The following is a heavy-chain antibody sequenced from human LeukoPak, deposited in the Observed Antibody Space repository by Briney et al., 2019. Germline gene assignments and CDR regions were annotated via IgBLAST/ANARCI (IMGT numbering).Heavy chain of an antibody. D-gene: IGHD2-2*01. J-gene: IGHJ5*02. Sequence: SVKVSCKASGGTFSSYAISWVRQAPGQGLEWMGGIIPIFGTANYAQKLQGRVTMTTDTSTSTAYMELRSLRSDDTAVYYCARGGYCSSTSCYFWFDPWGQGTLVTVSS. CDR1: GGTFSSYA. CDR2: IIPIFGTA. CDR3: ARGGYCSSTSCYFWFDP. V-gene: IGHV1-69*05.